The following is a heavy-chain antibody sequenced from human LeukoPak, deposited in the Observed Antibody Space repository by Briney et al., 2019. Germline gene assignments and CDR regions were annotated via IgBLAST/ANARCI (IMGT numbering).Heavy chain of an antibody. V-gene: IGHV3-7*01. D-gene: IGHD3-3*01. J-gene: IGHJ5*02. CDR2: IKQDGSEK. CDR3: ARGGGLRSGYYVRFDP. Sequence: GGSLRLSCAASGFTFSSYWMSWVRQAPGKGLEWVANIKQDGSEKYYVDSVEGRFTISRDNAKNSLYLQMNSLRAEDTAVYYCARGGGLRSGYYVRFDPWGQGTLVTVSS. CDR1: GFTFSSYW.